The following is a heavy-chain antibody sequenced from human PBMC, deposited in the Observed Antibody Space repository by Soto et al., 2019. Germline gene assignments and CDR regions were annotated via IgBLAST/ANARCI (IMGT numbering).Heavy chain of an antibody. CDR2: IIPIFGTA. CDR3: ARHPGGRGYYYGMDV. CDR1: GGTFSSYA. V-gene: IGHV1-69*12. J-gene: IGHJ6*02. D-gene: IGHD2-15*01. Sequence: QVQLVQSGAEVKKPGSSVKVSCKASGGTFSSYAISWVRQAPGQGLEWMGGIIPIFGTANYAQKFQGRVTSTAAESPSTAYMELSSLRSEETAVYYCARHPGGRGYYYGMDVWGQGTTVTVSS.